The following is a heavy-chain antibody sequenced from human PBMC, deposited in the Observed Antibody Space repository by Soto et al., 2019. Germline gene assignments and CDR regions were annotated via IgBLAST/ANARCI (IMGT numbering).Heavy chain of an antibody. D-gene: IGHD2-15*01. CDR3: ATSGLAANLDY. J-gene: IGHJ4*02. Sequence: EVQLVETGGGLIQPGGSLRLSCAASGFTVSSNYMSWVRQAPGKGLEWVSVIYSGGSTYYADSVKGRFTISRDNSKNTLYLQMNSLKAEDTAVYYCATSGLAANLDYWGQGTLVTVSS. CDR2: IYSGGST. V-gene: IGHV3-53*02. CDR1: GFTVSSNY.